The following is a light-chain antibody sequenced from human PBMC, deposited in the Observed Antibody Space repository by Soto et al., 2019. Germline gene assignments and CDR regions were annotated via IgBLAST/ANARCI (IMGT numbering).Light chain of an antibody. CDR3: QQFGTSFPYT. J-gene: IGKJ2*01. CDR2: DAS. CDR1: QSVSSSY. V-gene: IGKV3-20*01. Sequence: EIVLTQSPGTLSLSPGERATLTCRASQSVSSSYLAWYQQKPGQAPRLLMYDASSRATGIPDRFSVSGSGTDFTLTISRLEPEDFAVYYCQQFGTSFPYTFGQGTKLDIK.